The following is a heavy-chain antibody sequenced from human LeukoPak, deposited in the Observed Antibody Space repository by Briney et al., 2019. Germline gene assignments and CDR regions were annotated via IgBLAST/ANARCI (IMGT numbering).Heavy chain of an antibody. J-gene: IGHJ3*02. CDR2: INHSGST. CDR3: ASAWSSPDAFDI. CDR1: GGSFSGYY. Sequence: SETLSLTCAVYGGSFSGYYWSWIRQPPGKGLEWIGGINHSGSTNYNPSLKSRVTISVDTSKNQFSLKLSSVTAADTAVYYCASAWSSPDAFDIWGQGTMVTVSS. D-gene: IGHD6-13*01. V-gene: IGHV4-34*01.